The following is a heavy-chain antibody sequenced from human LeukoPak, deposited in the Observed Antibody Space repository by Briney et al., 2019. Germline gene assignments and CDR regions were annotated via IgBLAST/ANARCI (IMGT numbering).Heavy chain of an antibody. D-gene: IGHD6-19*01. CDR3: ARRYSYSSLPDY. Sequence: SETLSLTCTVSGGSISSSDYYWGWIRQPPGKGLEWIGSIFYSGSTYYNPSLKSRVTMSVDTSKHQFSLKLSSVTAADTAVYYCARRYSYSSLPDYWGQGTLVTVSP. CDR2: IFYSGST. CDR1: GGSISSSDYY. J-gene: IGHJ4*02. V-gene: IGHV4-39*01.